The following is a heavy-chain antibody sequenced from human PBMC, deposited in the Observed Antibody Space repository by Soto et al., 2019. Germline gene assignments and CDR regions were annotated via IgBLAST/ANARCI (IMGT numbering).Heavy chain of an antibody. J-gene: IGHJ6*03. CDR2: ISGSGGST. CDR3: AKDATTENTAFPRYYYYYMDV. D-gene: IGHD4-4*01. Sequence: GGSLRLSCAASGFTFSSYAMSWVRQAPGKGLEWVSAISGSGGSTYYADSVKGRFTISRDNSKNTLYLQMNSLRAEDTAVYYCAKDATTENTAFPRYYYYYMDVWGKGTTVTVSS. V-gene: IGHV3-23*01. CDR1: GFTFSSYA.